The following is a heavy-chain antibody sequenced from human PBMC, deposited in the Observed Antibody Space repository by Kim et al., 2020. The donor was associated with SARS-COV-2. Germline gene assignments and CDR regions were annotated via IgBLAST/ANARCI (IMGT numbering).Heavy chain of an antibody. Sequence: DGSSTSYADSVKGRFNISRDNAKNTLYLQMNSLRAEDTAVYYCARDLILYWGQGTLVTVSS. V-gene: IGHV3-74*01. J-gene: IGHJ4*02. D-gene: IGHD3-9*01. CDR2: DGSST. CDR3: ARDLILY.